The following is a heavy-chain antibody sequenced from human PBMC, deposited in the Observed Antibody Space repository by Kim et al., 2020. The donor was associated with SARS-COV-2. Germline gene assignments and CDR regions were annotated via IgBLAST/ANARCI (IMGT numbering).Heavy chain of an antibody. CDR2: INHSGST. V-gene: IGHV4-34*01. CDR1: GGSFSGYY. Sequence: SETLSLTCAVYGGSFSGYYWSWIRQPPGKGLEWIGEINHSGSTNYNPSLKSRVTISVDTSKNQFSLKLSSVTAADTAVYYCARGYLRDSGYYFDYWGQGT. CDR3: ARGYLRDSGYYFDY. J-gene: IGHJ4*02. D-gene: IGHD4-17*01.